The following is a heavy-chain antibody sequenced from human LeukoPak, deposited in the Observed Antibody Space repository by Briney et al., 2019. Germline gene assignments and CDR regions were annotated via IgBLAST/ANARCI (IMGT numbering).Heavy chain of an antibody. D-gene: IGHD1-26*01. CDR3: ARGLIVGAAYYYYYMDV. CDR1: GYTFTSYD. J-gene: IGHJ6*03. CDR2: MNPNCGNT. Sequence: ASVKVSCKASGYTFTSYDINWVRQATGQGLEWMGWMNPNCGNTGYAQKFQGRVTMTRNTSISTAYMELSSLRSEDTAVYYCARGLIVGAAYYYYYMDVWGKGTTVTVSS. V-gene: IGHV1-8*01.